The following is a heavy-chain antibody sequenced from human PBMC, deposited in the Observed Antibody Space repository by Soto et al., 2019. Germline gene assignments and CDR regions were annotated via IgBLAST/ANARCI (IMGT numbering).Heavy chain of an antibody. CDR1: GFTFSDHY. Sequence: EVQLVESGGGLVQPGGSLRISCAVSGFTFSDHYMDWVRQAPGKGLEWVGRTRSKLNSYATEYAASVKGRFTISRDDSKNQLDLQMNSVVTEDTAVYYCARGGIMLGRGARDYVGQGTLVTFSS. V-gene: IGHV3-72*01. CDR2: TRSKLNSYAT. D-gene: IGHD3-16*01. J-gene: IGHJ4*02. CDR3: ARGGIMLGRGARDY.